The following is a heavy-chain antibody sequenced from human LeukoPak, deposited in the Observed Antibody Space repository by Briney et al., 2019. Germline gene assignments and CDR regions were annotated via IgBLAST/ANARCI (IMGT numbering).Heavy chain of an antibody. D-gene: IGHD5-12*01. Sequence: GSSVKVSCMASVGTFSSYAITWVRQAPGQGLEWMGWINPNSGGTNYAQKFQGRVTMTRDTSISTAYMELSRLRSDDTAVYYCARLGYSGYEPYYYYGMDVWGQGTTVTVSS. J-gene: IGHJ6*02. CDR3: ARLGYSGYEPYYYYGMDV. V-gene: IGHV1-2*02. CDR2: INPNSGGT. CDR1: VGTFSSYA.